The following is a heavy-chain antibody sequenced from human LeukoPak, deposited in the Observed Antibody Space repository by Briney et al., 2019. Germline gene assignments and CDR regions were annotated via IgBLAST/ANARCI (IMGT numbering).Heavy chain of an antibody. V-gene: IGHV3-21*01. CDR3: ARAHNWKYGSFDF. CDR2: ISSSSSYI. CDR1: GFTVSSNS. J-gene: IGHJ4*02. D-gene: IGHD1-7*01. Sequence: GGSLRLSCTASGFTVSSNSMSWVRQAPGKGLEWVSCISSSSSYIYYADSVKGRFTISRDNAKNSLYLQMNSLRAEDTAVYYCARAHNWKYGSFDFWGQGTLVTVSS.